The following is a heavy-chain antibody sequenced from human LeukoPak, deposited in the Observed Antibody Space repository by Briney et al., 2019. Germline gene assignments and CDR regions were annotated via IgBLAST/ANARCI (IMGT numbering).Heavy chain of an antibody. CDR2: IIPIFGTA. D-gene: IGHD6-19*01. J-gene: IGHJ4*02. V-gene: IGHV1-69*01. CDR3: ARVSLAVADTLDY. Sequence: SVKVSCKASGGTFSSYAISWVRQAPGQGLEWMGGIIPIFGTANYAQKFQGRVTITADESTSTAYMELSRLRSDDTAVYYCARVSLAVADTLDYWGQGTLVTVSS. CDR1: GGTFSSYA.